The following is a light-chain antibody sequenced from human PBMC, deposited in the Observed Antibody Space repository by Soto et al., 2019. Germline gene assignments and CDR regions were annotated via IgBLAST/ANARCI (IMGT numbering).Light chain of an antibody. CDR1: QSVGSY. Sequence: EIVLTQSPATLSLSPGDRATLSCRASQSVGSYLGWYQQRPGQAPRLLIYDASNWATGIPARFSGSGSGTDFTLTISSLEPEDFAVYYCQQRSDWPSTFGGGTKVDIK. V-gene: IGKV3-11*01. CDR3: QQRSDWPST. J-gene: IGKJ4*01. CDR2: DAS.